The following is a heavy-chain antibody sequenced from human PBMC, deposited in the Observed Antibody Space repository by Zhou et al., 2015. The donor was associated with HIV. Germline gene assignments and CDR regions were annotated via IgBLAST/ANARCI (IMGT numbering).Heavy chain of an antibody. CDR2: IIPIFGTT. J-gene: IGHJ2*01. Sequence: QVQLVQSGAEVKKPGSSVKVSCKASGGTFSTNSISWVRQAPGQGLEWMGGIIPIFGTTNYAQKFQGRVTITADESTSTAYMNLSSLRSGDTAVYFCARGGDSSGWGVAWYFDLWGLGPWSLSPQ. CDR1: GGTFSTNS. D-gene: IGHD6-19*01. CDR3: ARGGDSSGWGVAWYFDL. V-gene: IGHV1-69*12.